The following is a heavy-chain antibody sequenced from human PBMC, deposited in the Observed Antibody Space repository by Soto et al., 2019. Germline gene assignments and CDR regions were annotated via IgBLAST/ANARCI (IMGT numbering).Heavy chain of an antibody. V-gene: IGHV1-3*01. J-gene: IGHJ6*02. CDR1: GYTFTSYA. CDR2: INAGNGNT. D-gene: IGHD6-13*01. CDR3: AISSPSPYYYYGMDV. Sequence: ASVKVSCKASGYTFTSYAMHWVRQAPGQRLEWMGWINAGNGNTKYSQKFQGGVTITRDTSASTAYMELSSLRSEDTAVYYCAISSPSPYYYYGMDVWGQGTTVTVSS.